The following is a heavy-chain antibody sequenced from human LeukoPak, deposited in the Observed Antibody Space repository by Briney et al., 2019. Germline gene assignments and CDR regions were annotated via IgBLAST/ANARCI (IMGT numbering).Heavy chain of an antibody. V-gene: IGHV3-21*01. CDR3: ARDGYGLDTPMVSTNFDY. CDR2: ISSRGDKI. Sequence: GGSLRLSCAASGFTFDNFGINWVRQAPGKGLEWVSFISSRGDKIYYGDAVKGRFTISRDNSKNTLYLQMNSLRPEDTAVYYCARDGYGLDTPMVSTNFDYWGQGTLVTVSS. D-gene: IGHD5-18*01. J-gene: IGHJ4*02. CDR1: GFTFDNFG.